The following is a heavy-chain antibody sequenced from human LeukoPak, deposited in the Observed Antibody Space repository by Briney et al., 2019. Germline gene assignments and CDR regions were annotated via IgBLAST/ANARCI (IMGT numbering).Heavy chain of an antibody. Sequence: NPSETLSLTCTVSGGSISSYYWSWIRQPPGKGLEWIGYIYTSGSTNYNPSLKSRVTISVDTSKNQFSLKLSSVTAADTAVYYCARDPPDYYGSGSYDGRWFDPWGQGTLVTVSS. D-gene: IGHD3-10*01. CDR2: IYTSGST. CDR1: GGSISSYY. J-gene: IGHJ5*02. CDR3: ARDPPDYYGSGSYDGRWFDP. V-gene: IGHV4-4*09.